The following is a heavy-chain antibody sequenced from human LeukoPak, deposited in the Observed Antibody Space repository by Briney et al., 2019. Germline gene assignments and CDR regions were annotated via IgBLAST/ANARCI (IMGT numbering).Heavy chain of an antibody. CDR3: ANDYDILTGYYRPRPDY. CDR2: ISSSSSTI. J-gene: IGHJ4*02. CDR1: GFIFSDQN. V-gene: IGHV3-48*01. Sequence: GGSPRLSCAASGFIFSDQNMNWVRQAPGKGLEWVSYISSSSSTIYYADSVKGRFTISRDNAKNTLYLQMNSLRAEDTAVYYCANDYDILTGYYRPRPDYWGQGTLVTVSS. D-gene: IGHD3-9*01.